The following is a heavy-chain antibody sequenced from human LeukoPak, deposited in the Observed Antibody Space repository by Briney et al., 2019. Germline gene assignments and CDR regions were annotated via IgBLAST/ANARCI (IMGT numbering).Heavy chain of an antibody. Sequence: PSETLSLTCTVSGGSISSYYWSWIRQPPGKGLEWIGYIYHSGSTYYGPSLKSRVTISVDRSKNHFSLRLSSVTAADTAVYYCARDTVPAATSHWGQGTLVTVSP. CDR2: IYHSGST. D-gene: IGHD2-2*01. CDR1: GGSISSYY. CDR3: ARDTVPAATSH. J-gene: IGHJ4*02. V-gene: IGHV4-59*12.